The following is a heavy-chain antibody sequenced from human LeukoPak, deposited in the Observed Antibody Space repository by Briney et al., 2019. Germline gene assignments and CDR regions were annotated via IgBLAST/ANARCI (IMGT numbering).Heavy chain of an antibody. Sequence: PGGSLRLSCAASGFTFANYDMSWVRQVPGKGLEWVSGLKWNGDIAGYADSVKGRFNISRDNAKKSLYLQMNSLRPEDTALYYCARRSIMAGVAPFDYWGQGTLVTVSS. D-gene: IGHD3-16*01. CDR3: ARRSIMAGVAPFDY. CDR2: LKWNGDIA. J-gene: IGHJ4*01. CDR1: GFTFANYD. V-gene: IGHV3-20*04.